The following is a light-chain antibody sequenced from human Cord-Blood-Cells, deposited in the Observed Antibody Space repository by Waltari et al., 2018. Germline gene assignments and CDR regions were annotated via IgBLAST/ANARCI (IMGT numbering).Light chain of an antibody. CDR3: QQYGSSPYT. CDR1: QSVSSSY. V-gene: IGKV3-20*01. CDR2: GAS. J-gene: IGKJ2*01. Sequence: EIVLTQSPGTLSLSPGERANLSCRASQSVSSSYLAWYQQKPGQAPRHLNHGASSRPTGIPDRFSGSGSETDFTLTISRLEPEDFAVYYCQQYGSSPYTFGQGTKLEIK.